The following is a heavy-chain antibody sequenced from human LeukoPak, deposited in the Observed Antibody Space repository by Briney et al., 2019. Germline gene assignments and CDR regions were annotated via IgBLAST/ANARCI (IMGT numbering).Heavy chain of an antibody. CDR3: ARDRIAADR. V-gene: IGHV4-59*12. Sequence: PSETLSLTCTVSGGSISSYYWSWIRQPPGKGLEWIGSIYYSGSTYYNPSLKSRVTISVDRSKNQFSLKLSSVTAADTAVYYCARDRIAADRWGQGTLVTVSS. D-gene: IGHD6-13*01. J-gene: IGHJ4*02. CDR1: GGSISSYY. CDR2: IYYSGST.